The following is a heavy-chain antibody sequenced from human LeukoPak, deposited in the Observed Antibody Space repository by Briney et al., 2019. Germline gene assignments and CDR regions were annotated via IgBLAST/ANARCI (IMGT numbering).Heavy chain of an antibody. CDR2: IKGDGSQK. J-gene: IGHJ4*02. D-gene: IGHD1-14*01. V-gene: IGHV3-7*01. CDR3: ARSPLRRSDS. Sequence: GGSLRLSCAASGFTFSTYWMSWVRQAPGKGLEWVADIKGDGSQKHYVDSVKGRFTISRDNAKSSLYLQMNNLRAEDTAVYYCARSPLRRSDSWGQGTLVIVSS. CDR1: GFTFSTYW.